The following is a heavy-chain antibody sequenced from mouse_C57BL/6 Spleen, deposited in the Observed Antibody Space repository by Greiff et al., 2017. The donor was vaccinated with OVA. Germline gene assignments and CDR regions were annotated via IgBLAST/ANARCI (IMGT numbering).Heavy chain of an antibody. J-gene: IGHJ2*01. CDR3: TSSGWADFDY. CDR1: GYTFTDYE. V-gene: IGHV1-15*01. Sequence: VQLQQSGAELVRPGASVTLSCKASGYTFTDYEMHWVKQTPVHGLEWIGAIDPETGGTAYNQKFKGKAILTADKSSSTAYMELRSLTSEDSAVYYCTSSGWADFDYWGQGTTLTVSS. CDR2: IDPETGGT. D-gene: IGHD3-3*01.